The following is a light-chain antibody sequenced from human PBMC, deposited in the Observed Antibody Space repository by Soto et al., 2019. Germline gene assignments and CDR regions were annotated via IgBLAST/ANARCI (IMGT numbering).Light chain of an antibody. CDR1: SSDVGAYNF. CDR3: SSYTTSAPYV. J-gene: IGLJ1*01. CDR2: EVT. Sequence: QSVLTQPASVSGSPGQSITISCTGTSSDVGAYNFVSWYQHHPDRAPKLIIYEVTIRPSGVSNRFSGSKSGNTASLTISGLQAEDEADYYCSSYTTSAPYVFGSGTKVPS. V-gene: IGLV2-14*01.